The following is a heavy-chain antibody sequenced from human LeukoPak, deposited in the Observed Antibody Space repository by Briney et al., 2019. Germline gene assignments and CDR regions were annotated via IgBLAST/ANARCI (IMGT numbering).Heavy chain of an antibody. CDR3: ARASCSSTSCYTRYYYYGMDV. J-gene: IGHJ6*02. Sequence: SETLSLTCTVSGGSISSYYWSWIRQPPGKGLEWIGYIYYRGSTNYNPSLKSRVTISVDTSKNQFSLKLSSVTAADTAVYYCARASCSSTSCYTRYYYYGMDVWGQGTTVTVSS. CDR2: IYYRGST. V-gene: IGHV4-59*01. D-gene: IGHD2-2*02. CDR1: GGSISSYY.